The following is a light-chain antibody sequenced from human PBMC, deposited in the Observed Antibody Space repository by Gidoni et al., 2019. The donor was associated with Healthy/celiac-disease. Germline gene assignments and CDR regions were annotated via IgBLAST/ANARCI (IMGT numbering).Light chain of an antibody. CDR3: QQYNSYSYT. V-gene: IGKV1-5*01. CDR1: QSISSW. J-gene: IGKJ2*01. CDR2: DAS. Sequence: DIHVTQSPSTLSASVGDRVTITCRASQSISSWLSWYQQKPGKAPKLLIYDASSLDSGVPSRFSGSGSGTEFTLTISSLQPDDFATYYCQQYNSYSYTFGQGTKLEIK.